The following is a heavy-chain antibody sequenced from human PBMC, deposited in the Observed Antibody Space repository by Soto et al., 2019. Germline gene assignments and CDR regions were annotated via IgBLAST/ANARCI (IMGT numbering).Heavy chain of an antibody. CDR1: GYSISSSNW. J-gene: IGHJ4*02. D-gene: IGHD5-18*01. Sequence: SETLSLTCAVSGYSISSSNWWGWIRQPPGKGLEWIGHIYYSGSTYYTPSLKSRVTMSVDTSNNQFSLRLNSVTAVDTAVYYCASKPNSRYYFDYWGQGTLVTVSS. CDR3: ASKPNSRYYFDY. CDR2: IYYSGST. V-gene: IGHV4-28*01.